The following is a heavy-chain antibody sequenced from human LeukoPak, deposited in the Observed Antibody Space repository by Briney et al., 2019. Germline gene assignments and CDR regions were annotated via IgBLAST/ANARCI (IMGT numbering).Heavy chain of an antibody. CDR1: GFTFSRYG. CDR2: IWYDESNS. D-gene: IGHD1-7*01. J-gene: IGHJ6*03. CDR3: AKSFLELEAYDYYMDV. V-gene: IGHV3-33*06. Sequence: GRSLRLSCAASGFTFSRYGMHWARQAPGKGLEWVAVIWYDESNSYYADSVKGRFTISRDNSKKTLYLQMNSLRAEDTAVYYCAKSFLELEAYDYYMDVWGKGTTVTVSS.